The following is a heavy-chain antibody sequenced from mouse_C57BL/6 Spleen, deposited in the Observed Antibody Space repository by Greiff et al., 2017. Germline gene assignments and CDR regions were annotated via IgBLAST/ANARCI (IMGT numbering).Heavy chain of an antibody. CDR2: INPNNGGT. V-gene: IGHV1-26*01. D-gene: IGHD2-4*01. Sequence: VQLQQSGPELVKPGASVKISCKASGYTFTDYYMNWVKQSPGKGLEWIGDINPNNGGTSYNQKFKGKATLTVDKSSSTAYMELRSLTSEDSAVYYCARFGYDYDGYYFDYWGQGTTLTVSS. J-gene: IGHJ2*01. CDR3: ARFGYDYDGYYFDY. CDR1: GYTFTDYY.